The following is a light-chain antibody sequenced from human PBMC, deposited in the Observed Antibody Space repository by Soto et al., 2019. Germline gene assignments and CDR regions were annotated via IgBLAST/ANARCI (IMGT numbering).Light chain of an antibody. J-gene: IGKJ2*01. V-gene: IGKV3-15*01. CDR1: QSVSSN. CDR2: GAS. CDR3: QQYNNWPQV. Sequence: EIVMTQSPATLSVSPGERATLSCRASQSVSSNLAWYQQKPGQAPRLLIYGASTRATCIPARFSGSGSGTEFTLTISSLQSEDFAVYYCQQYNNWPQVFGQGTKVDIK.